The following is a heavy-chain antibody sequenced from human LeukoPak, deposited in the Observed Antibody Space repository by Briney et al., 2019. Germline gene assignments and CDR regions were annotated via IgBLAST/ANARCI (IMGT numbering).Heavy chain of an antibody. V-gene: IGHV5-51*01. Sequence: GESLKISCKGSGYSFTTYWIGWVRQMPGKGLEWMGIIYPGDSDTRYSPSFQGQVTISVDKSISTAYLQWSSLKASDTAIYYCAWRNYSSPLFEPWGQGTLITVSS. J-gene: IGHJ5*02. D-gene: IGHD1-7*01. CDR3: AWRNYSSPLFEP. CDR1: GYSFTTYW. CDR2: IYPGDSDT.